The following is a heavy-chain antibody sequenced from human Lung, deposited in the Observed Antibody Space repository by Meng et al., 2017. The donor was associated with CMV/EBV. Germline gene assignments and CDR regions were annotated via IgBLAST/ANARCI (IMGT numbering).Heavy chain of an antibody. V-gene: IGHV3-74*01. D-gene: IGHD1-26*01. CDR1: GFTFSSYW. CDR3: ARGVGESLGWDMGY. J-gene: IGHJ4*02. CDR2: INEDGNSI. Sequence: EVRLVESGGGLFQPGGSLRFSFEGSGFTFSSYWMHWFRQAPGKGLVWVSRINEDGNSISYADSVKGRFTISRDNAKNTLYLQMNSLRVEDTAVYYCARGVGESLGWDMGYWGQGILVTVSS.